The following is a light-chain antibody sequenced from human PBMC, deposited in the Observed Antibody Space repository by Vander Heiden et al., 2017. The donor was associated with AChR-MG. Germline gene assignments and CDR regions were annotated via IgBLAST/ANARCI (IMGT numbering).Light chain of an antibody. J-gene: IGKJ2*01. CDR2: DTS. Sequence: VMTQSPATLSLSLGERVTLSCRASQGVSNHLAWYQQKSGQAPRLLIYDTSTRATGVPARFSGSGSGAEFTLTIGSLQSEDFAVYYWQQYDQWHTFGQGTKLEIK. CDR3: QQYDQWHT. CDR1: QGVSNH. V-gene: IGKV3-15*01.